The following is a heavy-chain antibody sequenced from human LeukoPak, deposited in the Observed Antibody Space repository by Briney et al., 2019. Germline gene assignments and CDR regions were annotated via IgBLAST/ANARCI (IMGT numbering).Heavy chain of an antibody. CDR3: AKGSSWYRSGYFDY. V-gene: IGHV3-23*01. D-gene: IGHD6-13*01. J-gene: IGHJ4*02. CDR1: GFTFGSYA. Sequence: GGSLRLSCAASGFTFGSYAMSWVRQAPGKGLEWVSAISGSGGSTYYADSVKGRFTISRDNSKNTLYLQMNSLRAEDTAVYYCAKGSSWYRSGYFDYWGQGTLVTVSS. CDR2: ISGSGGST.